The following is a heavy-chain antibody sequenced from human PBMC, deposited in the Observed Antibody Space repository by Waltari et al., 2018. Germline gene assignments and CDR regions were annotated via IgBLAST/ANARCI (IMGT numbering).Heavy chain of an antibody. Sequence: QVQLVQSGAEVKKPGASVKVSCKVSGHTLTELSMHWEQQAPGKGLEWMGGFDPEDGETIYAQKFQGRVTMTEDTSTDTAYMELSSLRSEDTAVYYCATVVGATGPFDYWGQGTLVTVSS. CDR3: ATVVGATGPFDY. CDR1: GHTLTELS. D-gene: IGHD1-26*01. V-gene: IGHV1-24*01. CDR2: FDPEDGET. J-gene: IGHJ4*02.